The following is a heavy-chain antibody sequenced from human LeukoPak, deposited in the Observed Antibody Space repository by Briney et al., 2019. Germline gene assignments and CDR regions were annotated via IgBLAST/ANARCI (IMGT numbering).Heavy chain of an antibody. D-gene: IGHD3-3*01. CDR1: GDSIRTYY. V-gene: IGHV4-34*01. CDR3: ARGCKTIFGVVIRFDP. CDR2: INHSGST. Sequence: SETLSLTCTVSGDSIRTYYWSWIRQPPGKGLEWIGEINHSGSTNYNPSLKSRVTISVDTSKNQFSLKLSSVTAADTAVYYCARGCKTIFGVVIRFDPWGQGTLVTVSS. J-gene: IGHJ5*02.